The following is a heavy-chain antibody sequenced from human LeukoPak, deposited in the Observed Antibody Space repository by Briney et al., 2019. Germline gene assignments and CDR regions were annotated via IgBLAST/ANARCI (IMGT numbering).Heavy chain of an antibody. CDR2: INYSGST. Sequence: KASETLSLTCTVSGGSVSSGSYYWSWIRQPPGKGLEWIGYINYSGSTNYNPSLKSRVTISVDTSKNQFSLKLSSVTAADTAVYYCARETTMAYWGQGTLVTVSS. V-gene: IGHV4-61*01. J-gene: IGHJ4*02. CDR3: ARETTMAY. D-gene: IGHD5-18*01. CDR1: GGSVSSGSYY.